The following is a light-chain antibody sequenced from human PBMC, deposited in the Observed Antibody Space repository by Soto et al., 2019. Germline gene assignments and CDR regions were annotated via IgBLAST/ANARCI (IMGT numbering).Light chain of an antibody. Sequence: EIVLTQSPGTLSLSPGERGTLSCRASQSVTNNYLAWYQQKRGQPPRLLIHGASSRATGIPARFSGSESGTDFTLTISGLEPEDFAIYYCQQYSTPPMYTFGQGTQVEIK. V-gene: IGKV3-20*01. CDR2: GAS. CDR3: QQYSTPPMYT. CDR1: QSVTNNY. J-gene: IGKJ2*01.